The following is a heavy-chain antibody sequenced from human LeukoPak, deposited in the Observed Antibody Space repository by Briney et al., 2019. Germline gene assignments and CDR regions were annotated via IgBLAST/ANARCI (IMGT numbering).Heavy chain of an antibody. CDR2: INWNTNSI. CDR1: GFTFDDYA. J-gene: IGHJ3*02. V-gene: IGHV3-9*01. CDR3: AKGSSGWSTDAFDI. D-gene: IGHD6-13*01. Sequence: PGGSLRLSCAASGFTFDDYAMHWVRQAPGKGLEWVSGINWNTNSIKYADSVKGRFTISRDNAKNSLYLQMNSLRAEDTALYYCAKGSSGWSTDAFDIWGQGTMVTVSS.